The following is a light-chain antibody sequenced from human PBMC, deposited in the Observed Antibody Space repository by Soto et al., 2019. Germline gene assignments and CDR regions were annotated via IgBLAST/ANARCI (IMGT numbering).Light chain of an antibody. CDR2: GAS. CDR1: QSVSSSY. V-gene: IGKV3-20*01. CDR3: QQFGRSPRT. Sequence: EIMLTKSPGTLSLSPGEIATLSCRASQSVSSSYFAWYQQKPGQAPRLLIYGASSRATGIPDRFSGSGSGTDFTLTINRLEPEDFPVYYCQQFGRSPRTSGQGTKVDI. J-gene: IGKJ1*01.